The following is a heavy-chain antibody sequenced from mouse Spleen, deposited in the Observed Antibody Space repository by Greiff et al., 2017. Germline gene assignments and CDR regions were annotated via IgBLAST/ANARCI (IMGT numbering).Heavy chain of an antibody. J-gene: IGHJ4*01. CDR2: ISSGGSYT. CDR1: GFTFSSYA. CDR3: AGGFLYAMDY. V-gene: IGHV5-9-1*01. Sequence: EVKLMESGGGLVKPGGSLKLSCAASGFTFSSYAMSWVRQTPEKRLEWVATISSGGSYTYYPDSVKGRFTISRDNAKNTLYLQMSSLRSEDTAMYYCAGGFLYAMDYWGQGTSVTVSS.